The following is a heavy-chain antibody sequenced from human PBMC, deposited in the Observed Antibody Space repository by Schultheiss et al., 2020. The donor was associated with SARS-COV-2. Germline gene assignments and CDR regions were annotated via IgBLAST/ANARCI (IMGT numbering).Heavy chain of an antibody. CDR3: ARSQVAMGPFFGY. D-gene: IGHD5-12*01. CDR1: GYTFTSYG. J-gene: IGHJ4*02. V-gene: IGHV1-2*02. CDR2: INPNSGGT. Sequence: ASVKVSCKASGYTFTSYGISWVRQAPGQGLEWMGWINPNSGGTNYAQKFQGRVTMTRDTSISTAYMELSRLRSDDTAVYYCARSQVAMGPFFGYWGQGTLVTVSS.